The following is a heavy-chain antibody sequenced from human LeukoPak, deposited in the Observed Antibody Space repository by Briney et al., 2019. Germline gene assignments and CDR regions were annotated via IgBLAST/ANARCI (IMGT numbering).Heavy chain of an antibody. J-gene: IGHJ4*02. CDR3: ARLTQVFGYSYHFDY. CDR1: GGPISSGSYY. V-gene: IGHV4-61*02. Sequence: SETLSLTCTVSGGPISSGSYYWSWIRQPAGKGLEWIGRIYTSGSTNYNPSLKSRVTISVDTPKNQFSLKLSSVTAADTAVYYCARLTQVFGYSYHFDYWGQGTLVTVSS. D-gene: IGHD5-18*01. CDR2: IYTSGST.